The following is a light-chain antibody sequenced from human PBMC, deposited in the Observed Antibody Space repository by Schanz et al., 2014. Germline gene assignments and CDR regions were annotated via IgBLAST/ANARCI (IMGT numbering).Light chain of an antibody. CDR1: SGDVGAYNQ. Sequence: QSALTQPASVSGSPGQPITVSCAGTSGDVGAYNQVSWYQQYPGKAPKLIIYGVSNRPSGVSNRFSGSKSGNTASLTISGLRSEDEADYYCSSYTTSSTLVFGGGTKLTVL. J-gene: IGLJ3*02. CDR3: SSYTTSSTLV. V-gene: IGLV2-14*01. CDR2: GVS.